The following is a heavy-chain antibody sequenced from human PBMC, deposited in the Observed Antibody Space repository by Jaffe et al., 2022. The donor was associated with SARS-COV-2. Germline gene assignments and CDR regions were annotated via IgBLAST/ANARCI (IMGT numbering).Heavy chain of an antibody. D-gene: IGHD3-16*01. CDR3: SRGGNIGFDY. CDR2: IGTGGET. J-gene: IGHJ4*02. Sequence: EVQLVESGGGLVQPGGSLRLSCAASGLSFSNSDFHWVRQSTGKGLEWVSSIGTGGETFYAGSVKGRFIISRENAKNSVYLHMKSLTAGDTAVYFCSRGGNIGFDYWGQGTLVTVST. V-gene: IGHV3-13*01. CDR1: GLSFSNSD.